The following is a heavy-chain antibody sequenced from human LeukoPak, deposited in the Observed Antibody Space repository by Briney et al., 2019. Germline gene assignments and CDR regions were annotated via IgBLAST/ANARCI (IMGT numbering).Heavy chain of an antibody. CDR3: ARDNYDILTGYLYYYYYMDV. CDR2: INWNGGST. V-gene: IGHV3-20*04. D-gene: IGHD3-9*01. Sequence: PGGSLRLSCAASGFTFDDYGMSWVRQAPGKGLEWVSGINWNGGSTGYADSVKGRFTISRDNAKNSLYLQMNSLRAEDTALYYCARDNYDILTGYLYYYYYMDVWGKGTTVTVSS. CDR1: GFTFDDYG. J-gene: IGHJ6*03.